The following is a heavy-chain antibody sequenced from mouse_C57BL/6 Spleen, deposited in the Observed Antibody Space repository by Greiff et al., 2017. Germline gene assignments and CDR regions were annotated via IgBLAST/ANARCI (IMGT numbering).Heavy chain of an antibody. D-gene: IGHD2-1*01. Sequence: QVQLQQPGAELVRPGSSVKLSCKASGYTFTSYWMDWVKQRPGQGLEWIGNIYPSDSETHYNQKFKDKATLTVDKSSSTAYMQLSSRTSEDSAVYDCARYYGNYYAMDYWGQGTSVTVSS. J-gene: IGHJ4*01. V-gene: IGHV1-61*01. CDR2: IYPSDSET. CDR3: ARYYGNYYAMDY. CDR1: GYTFTSYW.